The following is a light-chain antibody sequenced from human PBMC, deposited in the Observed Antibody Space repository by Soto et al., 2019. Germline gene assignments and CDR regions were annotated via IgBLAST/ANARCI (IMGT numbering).Light chain of an antibody. CDR3: FSYSGIYTSL. V-gene: IGLV2-11*02. CDR1: SSDIGGYHL. J-gene: IGLJ2*01. Sequence: QSALTQPPSASGSPGQSVTISCIGTSSDIGGYHLVSWYQQYPGKAPRVMIYGGSERPSGVPDRFSGSKSGTAASLTVSGLQDEDAADYCYFSYSGIYTSLFGAGTKLTVL. CDR2: GGS.